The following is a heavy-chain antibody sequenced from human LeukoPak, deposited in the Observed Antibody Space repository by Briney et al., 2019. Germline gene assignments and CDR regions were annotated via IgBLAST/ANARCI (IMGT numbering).Heavy chain of an antibody. D-gene: IGHD3/OR15-3a*01. V-gene: IGHV1-8*03. CDR2: MNPNSGNT. CDR1: GYTFTGYY. CDR3: ARWTRSYDAFDI. J-gene: IGHJ3*02. Sequence: ASVMVSCKASGYTFTGYYVHWVRQATGQGLEWMGWMNPNSGNTGYAQKFQGRVTITRNTSISTAYMELSSLRSEDTAVYYCARWTRSYDAFDIWGQGTMVTVSS.